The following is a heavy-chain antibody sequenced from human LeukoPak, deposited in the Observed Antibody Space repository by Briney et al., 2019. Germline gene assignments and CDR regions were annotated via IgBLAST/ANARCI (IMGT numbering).Heavy chain of an antibody. CDR3: ARDRNTGSSYENLFEY. CDR2: INSDGSST. V-gene: IGHV3-74*01. J-gene: IGHJ4*02. CDR1: GFTFSSYW. Sequence: GGSLRLSCAASGFTFSSYWMHWVRQAPWKGLVWVSRINSDGSSTSYADSVKGRFTISRDNAKNTLYLQMNSLRAEDTSVYYCARDRNTGSSYENLFEYWGQGSLVTVSS. D-gene: IGHD1-26*01.